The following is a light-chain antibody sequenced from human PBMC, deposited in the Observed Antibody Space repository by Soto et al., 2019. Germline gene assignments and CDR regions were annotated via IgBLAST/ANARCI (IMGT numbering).Light chain of an antibody. Sequence: QSALTQPASVSGSPGQSITISCTGTSSDVGAYNYVSWYQQYPGKAPKLIIHDATNRPSGVSNRFSGSKSGNTASLTISGLQAEDDADYFCSSYTSSSTFWVFGTGTKLTVL. CDR3: SSYTSSSTFWV. CDR2: DAT. V-gene: IGLV2-14*03. J-gene: IGLJ1*01. CDR1: SSDVGAYNY.